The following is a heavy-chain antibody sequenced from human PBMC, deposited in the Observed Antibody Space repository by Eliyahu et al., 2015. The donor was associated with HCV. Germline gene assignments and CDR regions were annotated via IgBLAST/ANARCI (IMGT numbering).Heavy chain of an antibody. Sequence: QVHLVQSGAEVKKPGASVKVSCKAXGYTXIGYYMHWVRQAPGQGLEWMGWISPNSGDTNYAQKFQGRVTMTRDTSIDTAYMELSRLTSDDTAVYYCARNHHYDSGGYYGLGFDFQHWGQGTLVTVSS. CDR1: GYTXIGYY. CDR2: ISPNSGDT. V-gene: IGHV1-2*02. D-gene: IGHD3-22*01. CDR3: ARNHHYDSGGYYGLGFDFQH. J-gene: IGHJ1*01.